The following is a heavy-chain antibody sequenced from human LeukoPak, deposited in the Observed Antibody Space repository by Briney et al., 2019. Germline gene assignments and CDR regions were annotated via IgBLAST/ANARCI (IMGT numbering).Heavy chain of an antibody. J-gene: IGHJ4*02. V-gene: IGHV3-49*04. CDR3: TRDELSGSYPRTYYFDY. CDR2: IRSKAYGGTT. D-gene: IGHD1-26*01. Sequence: GGSLRLSCTASGFTFGDYAMSWVRQAPGRGLEWVGFIRSKAYGGTTEYAASVKGRFTISRDDSKSIAYLQMNSLKTEDTAVYYCTRDELSGSYPRTYYFDYWGQGTLVTVSS. CDR1: GFTFGDYA.